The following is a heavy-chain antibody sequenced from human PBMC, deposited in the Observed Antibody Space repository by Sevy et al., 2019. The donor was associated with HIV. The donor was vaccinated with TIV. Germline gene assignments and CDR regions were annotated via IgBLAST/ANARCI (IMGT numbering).Heavy chain of an antibody. Sequence: ASVKVSCKASGGTFSSYAISWVRQAPGQGLEWMGGIIPIFGTANYAQKFQGRVTITADESTSTAYMELSSLRSEDTAVSYCGISMVRGVIEYYYYGMDVWGQGTTVTVSS. J-gene: IGHJ6*02. V-gene: IGHV1-69*13. CDR2: IIPIFGTA. CDR3: GISMVRGVIEYYYYGMDV. CDR1: GGTFSSYA. D-gene: IGHD3-10*01.